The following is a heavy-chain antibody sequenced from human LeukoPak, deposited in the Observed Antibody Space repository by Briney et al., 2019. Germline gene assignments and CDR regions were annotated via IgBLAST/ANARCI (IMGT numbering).Heavy chain of an antibody. CDR3: ARDLRADIVVVPAAILHYYYYMDV. Sequence: PGGSLRLSCAASGFTFSDYYMSWIRQAPGKGLEWVSYISSGSTIYYADSVKGRFTTSRDNAKNSLYLQMNSLRAEDTAVYYCARDLRADIVVVPAAILHYYYYMDVWGKGTTVTVSS. CDR1: GFTFSDYY. J-gene: IGHJ6*03. V-gene: IGHV3-11*04. D-gene: IGHD2-2*02. CDR2: ISSGSTI.